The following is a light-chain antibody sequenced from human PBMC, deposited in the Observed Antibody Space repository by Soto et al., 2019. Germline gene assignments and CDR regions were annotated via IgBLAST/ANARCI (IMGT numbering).Light chain of an antibody. CDR2: GNT. Sequence: QSVLTQPPSVSGAPGQRVTISCTGSSSNLGAHYDVHWYQHLPGTAPKVLIHGNTNRPSGVPDRFSGSRSGTSASLAITGLQAEDEADYYCQSYDSSLSGSVVFGGGTKLTVL. CDR1: SSNLGAHYD. CDR3: QSYDSSLSGSVV. V-gene: IGLV1-40*01. J-gene: IGLJ2*01.